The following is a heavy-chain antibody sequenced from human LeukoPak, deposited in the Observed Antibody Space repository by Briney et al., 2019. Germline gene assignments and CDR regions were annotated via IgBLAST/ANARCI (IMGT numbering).Heavy chain of an antibody. CDR3: ARQGLLWFGELSGWFDP. CDR1: GGSISSGSYY. Sequence: SETLSLTCTVSGGSISSGSYYWGWIRQPPGKGLEWIGSIYYSGSTYYNPSLKSRVTISVDTFKNQFSLKLSSVTAADTAVYYCARQGLLWFGELSGWFDPWGQGTLVTVSS. J-gene: IGHJ5*02. D-gene: IGHD3-10*01. CDR2: IYYSGST. V-gene: IGHV4-39*01.